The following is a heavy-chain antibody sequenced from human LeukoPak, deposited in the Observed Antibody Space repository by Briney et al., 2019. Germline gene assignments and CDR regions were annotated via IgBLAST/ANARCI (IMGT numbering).Heavy chain of an antibody. CDR3: ARQVHSGAWYEAHCNYYMDV. D-gene: IGHD6-19*01. J-gene: IGHJ6*03. CDR1: GGSFSGYY. Sequence: PSETLSLTCAVYGGSFSGYYWSWIRQPPGKGLEWIGEINHSGSTNYNPSLKSRVTISVDRSRNQFSLRLTSVTVADRAVYYCARQVHSGAWYEAHCNYYMDVWGKGTTVTISS. V-gene: IGHV4-34*01. CDR2: INHSGST.